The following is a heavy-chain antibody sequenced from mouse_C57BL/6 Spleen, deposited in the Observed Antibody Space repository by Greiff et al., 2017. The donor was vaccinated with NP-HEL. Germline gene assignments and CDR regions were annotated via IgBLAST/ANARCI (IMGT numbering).Heavy chain of an antibody. CDR2: INPYNGGT. CDR3: ARGMITTGFAY. Sequence: EVQLQQSGPVLVKPGASVKMSCKASGYTFTDYYMNWVKQSHGKSLEWIGVINPYNGGTSYNQKFKGKATLTVDKSSSTAYMELNSLTSEDSAVYYCARGMITTGFAYWGQGTLVTVSA. CDR1: GYTFTDYY. D-gene: IGHD2-4*01. J-gene: IGHJ3*01. V-gene: IGHV1-19*01.